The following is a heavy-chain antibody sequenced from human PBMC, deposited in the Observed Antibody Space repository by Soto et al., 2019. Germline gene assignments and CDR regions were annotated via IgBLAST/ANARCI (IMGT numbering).Heavy chain of an antibody. Sequence: GASVKVSCKASGFTFTTSAVHWVRQARGQRLEWIGWIVVGGGDTNYARKFQGRVTITRDMSTSTAYMELSSLRSEDTAVYYCATDTGLWNRRSYYYYSAMDVWGQGTTVTVSS. D-gene: IGHD1-1*01. V-gene: IGHV1-58*01. J-gene: IGHJ6*02. CDR1: GFTFTTSA. CDR2: IVVGGGDT. CDR3: ATDTGLWNRRSYYYYSAMDV.